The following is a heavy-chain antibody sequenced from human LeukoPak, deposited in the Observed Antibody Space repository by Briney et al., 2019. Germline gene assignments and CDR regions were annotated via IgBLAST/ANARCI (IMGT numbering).Heavy chain of an antibody. CDR2: IYYSGST. CDR1: GGSISSSSYY. V-gene: IGHV4-61*01. CDR3: ARVLYGDYVFDD. Sequence: MSSETLSLTCTVSGGSISSSSYYWSWIRQPPGKGLEWIGYIYYSGSTNYNPSLKSRVTISVDTSKNQFSLKLSSVTAADTALYYCARVLYGDYVFDDWGQGTLVTVSS. D-gene: IGHD4-17*01. J-gene: IGHJ4*02.